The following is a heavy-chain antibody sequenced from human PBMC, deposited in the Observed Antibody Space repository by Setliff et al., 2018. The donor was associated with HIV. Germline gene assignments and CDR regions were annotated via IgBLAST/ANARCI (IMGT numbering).Heavy chain of an antibody. Sequence: SETLSLTCNVSGGSISGTSYFWAWIRQPPGKGLEWIGSFHHSGSTSHNPALRSRVTISVDTSKNQFSLKLTSVTAADTAVYYCARTPGTIWGYDYWGQGTLVTVSS. CDR1: GGSISGTSYF. D-gene: IGHD3-9*01. J-gene: IGHJ4*02. CDR2: FHHSGST. CDR3: ARTPGTIWGYDY. V-gene: IGHV4-39*01.